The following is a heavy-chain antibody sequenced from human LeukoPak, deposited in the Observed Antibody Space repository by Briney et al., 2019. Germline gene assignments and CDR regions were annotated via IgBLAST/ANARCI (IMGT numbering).Heavy chain of an antibody. CDR2: IYTSGST. D-gene: IGHD3-10*01. Sequence: SSETLSLTCTVSGGSISSGSYYWSWIRQPAGKGLEWIGRIYTSGSTNYNPSLKSRVTISGDTSKNQFSLKLSSVTAADTAVYYCARDGSYYDSGSYYGWFDPWGQGTLVTVSS. J-gene: IGHJ5*02. CDR3: ARDGSYYDSGSYYGWFDP. V-gene: IGHV4-61*02. CDR1: GGSISSGSYY.